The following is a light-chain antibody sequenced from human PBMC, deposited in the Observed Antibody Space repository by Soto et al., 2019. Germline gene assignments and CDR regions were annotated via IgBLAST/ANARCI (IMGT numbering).Light chain of an antibody. V-gene: IGKV1-12*01. J-gene: IGKJ5*01. CDR3: QQANSFPIN. CDR1: QGINSW. Sequence: DIQMPQSPSSMSASVGDRVTITCRASQGINSWLAWYQQKPGKVPKLLIYAASSLQSGVPSRFSGSGSGTDFTLTISSLQPEYFVTYYCQQANSFPINFGQGTRLEIK. CDR2: AAS.